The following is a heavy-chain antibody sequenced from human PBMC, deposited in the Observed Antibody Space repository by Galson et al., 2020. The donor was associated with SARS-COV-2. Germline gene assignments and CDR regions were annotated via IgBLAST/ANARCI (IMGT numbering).Heavy chain of an antibody. V-gene: IGHV4-38-2*01. CDR1: GYSISSDYH. J-gene: IGHJ4*02. Sequence: ASETLSLTCAVSGYSISSDYHWVWIRQPPGKGLEWLGNFHHTERTYSRSSLKSRVTFSVDTSKNQFSLKLRSVTAADTAVYFCARGQGGTYCRGGNCHRPDYFDSWGQGTLVTVSS. CDR2: FHHTERT. D-gene: IGHD2-15*01. CDR3: ARGQGGTYCRGGNCHRPDYFDS.